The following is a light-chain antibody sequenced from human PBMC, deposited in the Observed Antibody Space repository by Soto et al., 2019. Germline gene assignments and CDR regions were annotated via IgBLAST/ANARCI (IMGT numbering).Light chain of an antibody. J-gene: IGLJ1*01. CDR3: KSYAGSNTYV. CDR2: EVV. CDR1: KNDIGVYDF. V-gene: IGLV2-8*01. Sequence: SGLTQPPSASGSAGQSVTISCTGTKNDIGVYDFVSWYQHHPGKAPRLIIYEVVQRPSRVPDRFSGSKSGNSASLTLSGLQAADEADYFCKSYAGSNTYVFGSGTQVPVL.